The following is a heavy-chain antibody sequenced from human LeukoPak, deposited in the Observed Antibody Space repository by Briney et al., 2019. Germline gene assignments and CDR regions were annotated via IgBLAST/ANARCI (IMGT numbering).Heavy chain of an antibody. CDR1: GFTFSDYY. CDR2: ISSSGGTI. D-gene: IGHD2-15*01. J-gene: IGHJ3*02. CDR3: ARDRSGGSKDYAFDI. Sequence: GGSLRLSCAASGFTFSDYYMSWIRQAPGKGLEWVSYISSSGGTIYYADSVKGRFTISRQNAKNSLFLQMNSLRAADTAVYYSARDRSGGSKDYAFDIWGQGTMVTVS. V-gene: IGHV3-11*01.